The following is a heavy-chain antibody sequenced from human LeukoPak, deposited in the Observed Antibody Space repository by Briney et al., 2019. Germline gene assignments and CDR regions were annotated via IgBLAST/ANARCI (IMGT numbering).Heavy chain of an antibody. CDR2: ISGSGGNT. CDR1: GFTFSSYA. D-gene: IGHD4-17*01. V-gene: IGHV3-23*01. Sequence: PGGSLRLSCAASGFTFSSYAMSWVRQAPGKGLEWVSSISGSGGNTYYADSVKGRLTISRDNSKNTLYLQMHSLRAEDTAVYHCAKDRYGDYVRAFDIWGQGTMVTVSS. J-gene: IGHJ3*02. CDR3: AKDRYGDYVRAFDI.